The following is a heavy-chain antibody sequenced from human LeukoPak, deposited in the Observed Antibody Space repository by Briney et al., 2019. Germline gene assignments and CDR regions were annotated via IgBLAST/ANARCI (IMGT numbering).Heavy chain of an antibody. CDR3: AKAASSSWPSYYYGMDV. Sequence: GGSLRLSCAASGFTFSSYAMSWVRQAPGKGLEWVSAISGSGGSTYYADSVKGRFTISRDNSKNTLYLQMNSLRAEDTAVYYCAKAASSSWPSYYYGMDVWGQGTTVTVSS. V-gene: IGHV3-23*01. J-gene: IGHJ6*02. D-gene: IGHD6-13*01. CDR1: GFTFSSYA. CDR2: ISGSGGST.